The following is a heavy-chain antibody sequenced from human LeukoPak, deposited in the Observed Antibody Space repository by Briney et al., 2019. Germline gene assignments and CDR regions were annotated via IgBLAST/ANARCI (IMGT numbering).Heavy chain of an antibody. CDR1: GYTFTGYY. Sequence: ASVKVSCKASGYTFTGYYMHWVRQAPGQGLEWMGWINPNSGGTNYAQKFQGRVTMTRDTSISTAYMELSRLRSDDTAAYYCARDRNVFWPYTGEYNWFDPWGQGTLVTVSS. V-gene: IGHV1-2*02. J-gene: IGHJ5*02. CDR2: INPNSGGT. CDR3: ARDRNVFWPYTGEYNWFDP. D-gene: IGHD3-16*01.